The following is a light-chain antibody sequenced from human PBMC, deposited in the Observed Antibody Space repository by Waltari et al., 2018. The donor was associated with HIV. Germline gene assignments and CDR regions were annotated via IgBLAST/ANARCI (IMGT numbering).Light chain of an antibody. CDR3: ATWDDTQNGWV. CDR2: DNN. Sequence: QSVLTQPPSASGAPVQRLIISSAGRRTTIGTNPLLWYQHLPGTAPRLLIDDNNQRPSGVPDRFSGSKSGTSGSLAISGLQSEDETDYYCATWDDTQNGWVFGAGTKLTVL. CDR1: RTTIGTNP. J-gene: IGLJ3*02. V-gene: IGLV1-44*01.